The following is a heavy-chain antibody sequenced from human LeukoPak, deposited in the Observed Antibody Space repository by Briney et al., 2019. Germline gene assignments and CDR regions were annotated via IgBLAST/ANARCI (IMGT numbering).Heavy chain of an antibody. V-gene: IGHV4-38-2*02. CDR3: ARDRGSLLWFGELFDY. D-gene: IGHD3-10*01. CDR2: IFQGGTT. CDR1: GFTFSSYA. Sequence: PGGSLRLSCAASGFTFSSYAMSWVRQAPGKGLEWIGSIFQGGTTFYNPSLKSRVIISADTSNNEFSLKLSSVTAADTAVYYCARDRGSLLWFGELFDYWGQGTLVTVSS. J-gene: IGHJ4*02.